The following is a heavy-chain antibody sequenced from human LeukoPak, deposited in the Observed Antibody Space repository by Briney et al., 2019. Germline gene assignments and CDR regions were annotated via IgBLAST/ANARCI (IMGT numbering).Heavy chain of an antibody. Sequence: GGSLRLSCAASGFSVSSNYMSWVRQAPGKGLEWASVIYSGGSIYYADSVKGRFTSSRDNSKNMMYLQMNSLRAEDTAVYYCARDSQKGLWGQGTLVTVSS. J-gene: IGHJ4*02. CDR2: IYSGGSI. CDR3: ARDSQKGL. V-gene: IGHV3-66*01. CDR1: GFSVSSNY.